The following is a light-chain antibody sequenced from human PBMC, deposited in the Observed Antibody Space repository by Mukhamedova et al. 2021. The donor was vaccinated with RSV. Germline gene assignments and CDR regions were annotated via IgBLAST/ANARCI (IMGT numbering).Light chain of an antibody. CDR2: AAS. CDR3: QQSYGTPFT. Sequence: WYQRRVHGKAPNLLIYAASSLQSGVPSRFSGSGSGTDFTLTISSLQPEDFATYYCQQSYGTPFTFGPGTKVDIK. V-gene: IGKV1-39*01. J-gene: IGKJ3*01.